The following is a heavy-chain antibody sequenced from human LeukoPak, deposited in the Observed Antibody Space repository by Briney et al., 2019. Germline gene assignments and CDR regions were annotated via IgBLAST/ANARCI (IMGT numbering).Heavy chain of an antibody. D-gene: IGHD6-13*01. Sequence: PSETLSLTCTVSGGFISSSSYFWGWIRQPPGKGLEWIGYIYYTGTTYYNASLKSRVAISVDTSKNQLSLKLRSLTAADTAVYYCARGRGIAAAGQISFDIWGQGTMLTVSS. CDR1: GGFISSSSYF. V-gene: IGHV4-39*07. CDR2: IYYTGTT. J-gene: IGHJ3*02. CDR3: ARGRGIAAAGQISFDI.